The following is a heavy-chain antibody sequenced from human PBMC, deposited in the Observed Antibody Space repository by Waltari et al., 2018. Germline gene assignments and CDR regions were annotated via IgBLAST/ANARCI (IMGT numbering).Heavy chain of an antibody. D-gene: IGHD6-19*01. CDR1: GFTFRNYA. V-gene: IGHV3-23*01. J-gene: IGHJ4*02. Sequence: EIQLLESGGGLVQPGGSLRLSCVVSGFTFRNYAMTWVRQAPGKGLEWVSSITVGGNYAYYADSVKGRFTISRDNSKNMIFLQMDSLRPDDSALYQCVKTSGTALAGYYFDFWGQGTRVNVSS. CDR2: ITVGGNYA. CDR3: VKTSGTALAGYYFDF.